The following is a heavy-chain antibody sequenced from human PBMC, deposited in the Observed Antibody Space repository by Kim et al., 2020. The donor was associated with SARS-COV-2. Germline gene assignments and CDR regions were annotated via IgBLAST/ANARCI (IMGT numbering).Heavy chain of an antibody. CDR2: ISWDGGST. CDR1: GFTFDDYT. V-gene: IGHV3-43*01. CDR3: AKDMNSGYDWGGMDV. D-gene: IGHD5-12*01. J-gene: IGHJ6*02. Sequence: GGSLRLSCAASGFTFDDYTMHWVRQAPGKGLEWVSLISWDGGSTYYADSVKGRFTISRDNSKNSLYLQMNSLRTEDTALYYCAKDMNSGYDWGGMDVWGQGTTVTVSS.